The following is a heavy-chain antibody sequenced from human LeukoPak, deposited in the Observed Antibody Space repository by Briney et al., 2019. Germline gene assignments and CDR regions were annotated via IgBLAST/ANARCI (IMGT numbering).Heavy chain of an antibody. CDR1: GGSISSGGYY. J-gene: IGHJ4*02. Sequence: SETLSLTCTVSGGSISSGGYYWSWIRQHPGKGLEWIGYIYYSGSTYYNPSLKSRVTISVDTSKNQFSLKLSSVTAADTAMYYCAGGYCSSTSCYSFDYWGQGTLVTVSS. V-gene: IGHV4-31*03. CDR2: IYYSGST. CDR3: AGGYCSSTSCYSFDY. D-gene: IGHD2-2*02.